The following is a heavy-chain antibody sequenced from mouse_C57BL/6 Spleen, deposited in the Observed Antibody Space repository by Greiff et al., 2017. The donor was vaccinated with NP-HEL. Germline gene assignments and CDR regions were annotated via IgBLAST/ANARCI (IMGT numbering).Heavy chain of an antibody. Sequence: QVQLQQSGPELVKPGASVKISCKASGYAFSSSWMNWVKQRPGKGLEWIGRIYPGDGDTNYNGKFKGKATLTADKSSSTAYMQLSSLTSEDSAVYFCARTSTVVEGDYYAMDYWGQGTSVTVSS. J-gene: IGHJ4*01. CDR3: ARTSTVVEGDYYAMDY. D-gene: IGHD1-1*01. CDR2: IYPGDGDT. CDR1: GYAFSSSW. V-gene: IGHV1-82*01.